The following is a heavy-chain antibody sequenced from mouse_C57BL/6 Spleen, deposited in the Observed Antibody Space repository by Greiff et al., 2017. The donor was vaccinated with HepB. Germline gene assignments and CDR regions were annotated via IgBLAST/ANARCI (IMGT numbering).Heavy chain of an antibody. J-gene: IGHJ4*01. Sequence: VQLQQSGPELVKPGASVKIPCKASGYTFTDYNMDWVKQSHGKSLEWIGDINPNNGGTIYNQKFKGKATLTVDKSSSTAYMELRSLTSEDTAVYYCARQPIYYGNYVQYAMDYWGQGTSVTVSS. D-gene: IGHD2-1*01. CDR2: INPNNGGT. V-gene: IGHV1-18*01. CDR3: ARQPIYYGNYVQYAMDY. CDR1: GYTFTDYN.